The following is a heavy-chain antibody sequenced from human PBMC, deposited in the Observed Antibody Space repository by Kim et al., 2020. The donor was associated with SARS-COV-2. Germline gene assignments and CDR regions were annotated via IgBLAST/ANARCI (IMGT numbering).Heavy chain of an antibody. J-gene: IGHJ5*02. Sequence: ASVKVSCKASGYTFTSYYMHWVRQAPGQGLEWMGIINPSGGSTSYAQKFQGRVTMTRDTSTSTVYMELSSLRSEDTAVYYCARDGEYYYDSSGYSNWFDPWGQGTLVTVSS. CDR3: ARDGEYYYDSSGYSNWFDP. CDR2: INPSGGST. D-gene: IGHD3-22*01. CDR1: GYTFTSYY. V-gene: IGHV1-46*01.